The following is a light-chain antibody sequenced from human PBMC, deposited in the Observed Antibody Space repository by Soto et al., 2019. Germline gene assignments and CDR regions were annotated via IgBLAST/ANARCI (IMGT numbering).Light chain of an antibody. CDR1: QILLHSNGNNY. J-gene: IGKJ4*01. CDR3: MQGLHSPLT. V-gene: IGKV2-28*01. CDR2: LGS. Sequence: DTVMTQSPLSLPVTPGEPASISCRSSQILLHSNGNNYLDWYLQKPGQSPQLLIYLGSNRASGVPDRFSGSGSGTDFTLQISRVEAEDVGIYYCMQGLHSPLTFGGGTKVEIK.